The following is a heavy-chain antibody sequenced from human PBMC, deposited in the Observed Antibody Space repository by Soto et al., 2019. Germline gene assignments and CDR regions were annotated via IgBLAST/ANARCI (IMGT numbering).Heavy chain of an antibody. Sequence: SETLSLTCTVSGGSISSYYWSWIRQPAGKGLEWIGRIYTSGSTNYNPSLKRRVTMSVDTSKNQFSLKLSSVTAADTAVYYCARERVGDFWSGYYTYYYYGMDVWGQGTTVTVSS. CDR3: ARERVGDFWSGYYTYYYYGMDV. V-gene: IGHV4-4*07. D-gene: IGHD3-3*01. CDR2: IYTSGST. J-gene: IGHJ6*02. CDR1: GGSISSYY.